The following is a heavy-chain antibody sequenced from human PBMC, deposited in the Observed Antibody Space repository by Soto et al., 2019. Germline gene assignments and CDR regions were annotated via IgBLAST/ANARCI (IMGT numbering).Heavy chain of an antibody. V-gene: IGHV3-66*01. Sequence: EVQLVESGGGLVQPGGSLRLSCAASGFTVNRNYINWVRQAPGKGLEWVSVMYSGGDTYYADSVNGRFTISRDNSKNTLYLQMNSLRAEDTAVYYCARDLYGGDPSRHDAFDIWGQGSLVTVSS. D-gene: IGHD2-21*02. J-gene: IGHJ3*02. CDR3: ARDLYGGDPSRHDAFDI. CDR2: MYSGGDT. CDR1: GFTVNRNY.